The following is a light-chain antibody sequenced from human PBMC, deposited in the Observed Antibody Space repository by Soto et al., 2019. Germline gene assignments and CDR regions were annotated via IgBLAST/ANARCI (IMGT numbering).Light chain of an antibody. CDR3: HKYNSAPWP. V-gene: IGKV1-27*01. Sequence: DIQMTQSPSSLSASVGDRVTITCRASQDISTYLAWYRQRPGQVPRLLIYAASTLQSGVPSRFSGSGSGTDFTLTISSLQPEDDAPYYGHKYNSAPWPFGQGTKVEIK. CDR1: QDISTY. J-gene: IGKJ1*01. CDR2: AAS.